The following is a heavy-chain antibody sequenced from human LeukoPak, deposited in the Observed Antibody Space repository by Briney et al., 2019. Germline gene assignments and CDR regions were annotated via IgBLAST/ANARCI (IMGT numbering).Heavy chain of an antibody. CDR3: ARGNYDFAYDP. V-gene: IGHV3-21*01. CDR1: GFILSDFD. CDR2: FSTSGSYI. J-gene: IGHJ5*02. D-gene: IGHD3-3*01. Sequence: GGSLRLSCAASGFILSDFDMNWVRQAPEKGLEWVSYFSTSGSYIHYADSVKGRFTISRDDAKNSLYLQLDSLTVEDTAVYFCARGNYDFAYDPWGQGTLVTVSS.